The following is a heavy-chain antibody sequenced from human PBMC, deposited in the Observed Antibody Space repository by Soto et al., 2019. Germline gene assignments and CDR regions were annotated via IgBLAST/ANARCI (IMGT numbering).Heavy chain of an antibody. CDR2: ISSSSSYI. D-gene: IGHD6-13*01. CDR1: GFTFSSYW. Sequence: GGSLRLSCAASGFTFSSYWMSWVRQAPGKGLEWVSSISSSSSYIYYADSVKGRFTISRDNAKNSLYLQMNSLRAEDTAVYYCARLSSSWSFDYWGQGTLVTVSS. J-gene: IGHJ4*02. V-gene: IGHV3-21*01. CDR3: ARLSSSWSFDY.